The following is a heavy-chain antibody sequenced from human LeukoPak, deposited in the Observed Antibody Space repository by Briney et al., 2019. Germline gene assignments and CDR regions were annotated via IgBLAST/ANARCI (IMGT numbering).Heavy chain of an antibody. D-gene: IGHD3-22*01. V-gene: IGHV3-30-3*01. Sequence: QPGGSLRLSCAASGFTFSSYAMHWVRQAPGKGLGWVAVISYDGSNKYYADSVKGRFTISRDNSKNTLYLQMNSLRAEDTAVYYCARVVHSSGYYYHFDYWGQGTLVTVSS. CDR3: ARVVHSSGYYYHFDY. CDR1: GFTFSSYA. J-gene: IGHJ4*02. CDR2: ISYDGSNK.